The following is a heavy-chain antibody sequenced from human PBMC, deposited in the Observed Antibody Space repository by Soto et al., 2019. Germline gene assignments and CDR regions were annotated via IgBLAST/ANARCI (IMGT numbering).Heavy chain of an antibody. CDR2: VDPNGGGS. CDR1: GYSFTDYK. Sequence: ASVKVYCKTCGYSFTDYKLHWVRQAPGQGLEWMGWVDPNGGGSNSAQKFQGSVTMTWDTSITTAYLDLTRLTTNDTATYFCATWVDYGDFEGFDFWG. V-gene: IGHV1-2*04. J-gene: IGHJ4*01. D-gene: IGHD4-17*01. CDR3: ATWVDYGDFEGFDF.